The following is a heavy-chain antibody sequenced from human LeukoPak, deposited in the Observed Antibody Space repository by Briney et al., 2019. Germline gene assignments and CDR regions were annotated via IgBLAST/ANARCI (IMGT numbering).Heavy chain of an antibody. D-gene: IGHD3-22*01. CDR1: GFTFSNYG. J-gene: IGHJ4*02. V-gene: IGHV3-30*02. Sequence: GGSLRLSCAASGFTFSNYGMHWVRQAPGKGLEWVAFIRYDGSNRYYSDSVKGRFTVSRANSKNTLYLQMNSLRAEDTAVYYCAKDSRMMVVFITGKGTEFDYWGQGALVTVSS. CDR2: IRYDGSNR. CDR3: AKDSRMMVVFITGKGTEFDY.